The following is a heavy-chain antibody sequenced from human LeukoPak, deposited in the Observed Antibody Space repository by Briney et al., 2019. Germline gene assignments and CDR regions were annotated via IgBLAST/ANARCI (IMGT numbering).Heavy chain of an antibody. CDR3: AAGRPYSRLDS. D-gene: IGHD5-18*01. CDR1: GSSLSELS. Sequence: ASVKVSCTVSGSSLSELSLYWVRQAPGKGLEWMGGFDVIDSETFYAQKFQGRVTMTEDSSTDTAYMELRSLTSDDTALYYCAAGRPYSRLDSWGQGTLVTVSS. CDR2: FDVIDSET. J-gene: IGHJ4*02. V-gene: IGHV1-24*01.